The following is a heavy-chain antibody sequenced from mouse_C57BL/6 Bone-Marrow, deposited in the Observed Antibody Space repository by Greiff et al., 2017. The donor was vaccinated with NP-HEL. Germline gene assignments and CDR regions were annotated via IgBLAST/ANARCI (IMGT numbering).Heavy chain of an antibody. V-gene: IGHV2-2*01. D-gene: IGHD2-3*01. Sequence: QVQLQQSGPGLVQPSQSLSITCTVSGFSLTSYGVHWVRQSPGKGLEWLGVIWSGGSTGYNAAFISRLSISKDNSKSQVFFKMNSLQADDTAIYYFARRGVGYYGYYSMDYWGQGTSVTVSS. CDR2: IWSGGST. J-gene: IGHJ4*01. CDR1: GFSLTSYG. CDR3: ARRGVGYYGYYSMDY.